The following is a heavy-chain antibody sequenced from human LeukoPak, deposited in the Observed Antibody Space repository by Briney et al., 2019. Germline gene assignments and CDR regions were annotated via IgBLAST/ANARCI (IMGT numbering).Heavy chain of an antibody. Sequence: ASVKISCKVSGYTFTDYYMHWVQQAPGKGLEWMGLVDPEDGETIYAEKFQGRVTITADTSTDTAYMELSSLRSEDTAVYYCATEGFLEWLHGDYYYYMDVWGKGTTVTVSS. CDR3: ATEGFLEWLHGDYYYYMDV. CDR2: VDPEDGET. V-gene: IGHV1-69-2*01. CDR1: GYTFTDYY. J-gene: IGHJ6*03. D-gene: IGHD3-3*01.